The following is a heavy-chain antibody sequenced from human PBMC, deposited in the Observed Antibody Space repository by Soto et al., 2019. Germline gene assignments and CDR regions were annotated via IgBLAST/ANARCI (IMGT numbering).Heavy chain of an antibody. CDR3: ARDLYSSSARYFDY. CDR2: ISSSSSYI. Sequence: PGGSLRLSCAASGFTFSSYSMNWVRQAPGKGLEWVSSISSSSSYIYYAASVKGRFTISRDNAKNSLYLQMNSLRAEDTAVYDCARDLYSSSARYFDYWGQGTLVTVSS. D-gene: IGHD6-6*01. CDR1: GFTFSSYS. J-gene: IGHJ4*02. V-gene: IGHV3-21*01.